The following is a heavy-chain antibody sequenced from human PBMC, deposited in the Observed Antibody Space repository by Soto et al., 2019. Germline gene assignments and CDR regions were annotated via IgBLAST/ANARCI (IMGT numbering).Heavy chain of an antibody. CDR3: ARGRGAAADYFDF. CDR1: GFTFSDYY. V-gene: IGHV3-11*05. J-gene: IGHJ4*02. D-gene: IGHD6-13*01. Sequence: GGSLRLSCAASGFTFSDYYMTWIRQAPGKGLEWVSYISSSTSHTNYADSVKGRFTVSRDNAKNSLFLQMNSLRAEDTAVYYCARGRGAAADYFDFWGQGTLVTVSS. CDR2: ISSSTSHT.